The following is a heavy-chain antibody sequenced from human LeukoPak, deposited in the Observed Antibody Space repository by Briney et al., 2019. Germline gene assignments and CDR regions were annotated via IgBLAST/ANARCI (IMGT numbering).Heavy chain of an antibody. CDR2: INGDGSST. J-gene: IGHJ4*02. V-gene: IGHV3-74*01. CDR1: GFTFDDYG. D-gene: IGHD3-9*01. Sequence: PGGSLRLSCAASGFTFDDYGMSWVRQAPGKGLVGVSRINGDGSSTSYADSVKGRFTISRDNAKNTLFLQMNSLRDEDTAVYYCARVLPGSNRQLDYWGQGTLVTVSS. CDR3: ARVLPGSNRQLDY.